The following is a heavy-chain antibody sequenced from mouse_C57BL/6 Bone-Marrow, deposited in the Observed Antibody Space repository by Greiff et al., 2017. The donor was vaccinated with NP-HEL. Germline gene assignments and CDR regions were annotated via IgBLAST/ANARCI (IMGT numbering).Heavy chain of an antibody. D-gene: IGHD1-1*01. CDR1: GYTFTSYG. Sequence: VQLVESGAELARPGASVKLSCKASGYTFTSYGISWVKQRTGQGLEWIGEIYPRSGNTYYNEKFKGKATLTADKSSSTAYMELRSLTSEDSAVYFCARTLYGSSYLFDYWGQGTTLTVSS. V-gene: IGHV1-81*01. CDR2: IYPRSGNT. CDR3: ARTLYGSSYLFDY. J-gene: IGHJ2*01.